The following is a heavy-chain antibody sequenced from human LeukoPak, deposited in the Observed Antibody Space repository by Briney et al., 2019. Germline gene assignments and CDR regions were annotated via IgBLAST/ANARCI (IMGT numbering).Heavy chain of an antibody. D-gene: IGHD4-11*01. CDR1: GFSLDYYG. Sequence: PGGSLRLSCAASGFSLDYYGMHWVRQGPGTGLEWVAFIRSDGNDKYYGDSVKGRFTISRDISKNTLYLQMISLRAEDTGVFYFAQDRTPVYGNFDVDAFDVWGQGTVVTVSS. CDR3: AQDRTPVYGNFDVDAFDV. J-gene: IGHJ3*01. V-gene: IGHV3-30*02. CDR2: IRSDGNDK.